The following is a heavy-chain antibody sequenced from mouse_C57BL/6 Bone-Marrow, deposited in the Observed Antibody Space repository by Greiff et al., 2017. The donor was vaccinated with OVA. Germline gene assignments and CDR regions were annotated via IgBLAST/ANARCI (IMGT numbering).Heavy chain of an antibody. V-gene: IGHV1-7*01. CDR2: INPSSGYT. Sequence: QVQLQQSGAELAKPGASVKLSCKASGYTFTSYWMHWVKQRPGQGLEWIGYINPSSGYTKYNQKFKDKATLTADKSSSTAYMHLSSLTYEDSAVYYCARTITTVEAWFAYWGQGTLVTVSA. CDR3: ARTITTVEAWFAY. J-gene: IGHJ3*01. CDR1: GYTFTSYW. D-gene: IGHD1-1*01.